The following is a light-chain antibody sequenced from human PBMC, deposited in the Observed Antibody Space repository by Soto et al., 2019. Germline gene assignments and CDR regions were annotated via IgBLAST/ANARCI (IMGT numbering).Light chain of an antibody. Sequence: EIVMTQSPATLSGSPGERATLSCRASQSVSSNLAWYQQKPGQAPRLVIYGASTRATGIPARFSGSGSGTEFTLTISSLHSEDFAVYYCQQYNNWPPLFTFGPGTKVDIK. CDR2: GAS. V-gene: IGKV3-15*01. CDR3: QQYNNWPPLFT. CDR1: QSVSSN. J-gene: IGKJ3*01.